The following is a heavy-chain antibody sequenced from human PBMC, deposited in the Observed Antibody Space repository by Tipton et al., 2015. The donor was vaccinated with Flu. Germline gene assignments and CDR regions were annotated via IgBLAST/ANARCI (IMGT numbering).Heavy chain of an antibody. D-gene: IGHD2-8*02. CDR2: TRNKAHSYTT. V-gene: IGHV3-72*01. J-gene: IGHJ4*02. Sequence: AVSGFTLSDRYVDWVRQAPGKGLEWVGRTRNKAHSYTTEYAASVKGRFTIPRDDSENSLYVQMNSLKTEDTAVYYCTRVCTGGNCYDSWGQGTLVTVSS. CDR1: GFTLSDRY. CDR3: TRVCTGGNCYDS.